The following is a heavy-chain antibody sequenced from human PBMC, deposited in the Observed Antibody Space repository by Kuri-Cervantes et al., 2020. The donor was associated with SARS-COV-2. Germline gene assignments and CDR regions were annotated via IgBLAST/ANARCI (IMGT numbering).Heavy chain of an antibody. Sequence: GESLKISCAASGFTVSSNYMSWVRQAPGKGLEWVSSISSSSSYIYYADSVKGRSTISRDNAKNSLYLQMNSLRAEDTAVYYCAREGREGGGMDVWGQGTTVTVSS. CDR3: AREGREGGGMDV. V-gene: IGHV3-21*01. J-gene: IGHJ6*02. CDR1: GFTVSSNY. CDR2: ISSSSSYI. D-gene: IGHD3-16*01.